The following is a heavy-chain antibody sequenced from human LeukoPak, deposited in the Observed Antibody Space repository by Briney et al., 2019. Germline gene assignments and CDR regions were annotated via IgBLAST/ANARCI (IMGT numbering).Heavy chain of an antibody. CDR3: ARYCSSTSCYYGMDV. CDR1: GFTFSSYS. J-gene: IGHJ6*02. V-gene: IGHV3-21*01. Sequence: GGSLRLSCAGSGFTFSSYSMNWVRQVPGKGLEWVSSISSSSSYIYYADSVKGRFTISRDNAKNSLYLQMNSLRAEDTAVYYCARYCSSTSCYYGMDVWGQGTTVTVSS. D-gene: IGHD2-2*01. CDR2: ISSSSSYI.